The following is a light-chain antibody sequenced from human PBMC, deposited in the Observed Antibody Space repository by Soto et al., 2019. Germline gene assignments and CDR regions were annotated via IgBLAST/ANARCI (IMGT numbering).Light chain of an antibody. CDR1: VSEVAGYTY. V-gene: IGLV2-14*03. CDR3: SSFTSILGL. J-gene: IGLJ2*01. Sequence: QSVLTQPASVSGSPGQSITISCTGAVSEVAGYTYVSWYQQHPGKGPKVIIYDVSNRPSGVSNRFSGSKSGTTASLTISGLQAEDEADYYCSSFTSILGLFGGGTKLPVL. CDR2: DVS.